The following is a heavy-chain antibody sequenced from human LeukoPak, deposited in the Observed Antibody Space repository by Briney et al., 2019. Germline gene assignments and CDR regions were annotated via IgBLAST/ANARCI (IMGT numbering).Heavy chain of an antibody. D-gene: IGHD2-15*01. V-gene: IGHV3-9*01. CDR2: ISWNSGSI. CDR3: ARTPSYCSGGRCYVSHYFDY. J-gene: IGHJ4*02. Sequence: PGRSLRLSCAASGFTFDDYAMHWVRQAPGKGLGWVSGISWNSGSIGYADSVKGRFTISRDNAKNSLYLQMNSLRAEDTASYYCARTPSYCSGGRCYVSHYFDYWGQGTLATVSS. CDR1: GFTFDDYA.